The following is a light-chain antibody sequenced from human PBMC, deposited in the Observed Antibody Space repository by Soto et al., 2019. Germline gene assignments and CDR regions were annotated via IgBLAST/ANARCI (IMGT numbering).Light chain of an antibody. CDR2: KAS. CDR3: QQYNDSFPYT. V-gene: IGKV1-5*03. J-gene: IGKJ2*01. CDR1: QSISSW. Sequence: DIQMTQSPSTLSASVGDRVTITCRASQSISSWLAWYQQKPGTAPKLLIYKASTLESGVPSSFSGSRSGTEFTLTVSSLQPIDFATYYCQQYNDSFPYTFGQGTKLEIK.